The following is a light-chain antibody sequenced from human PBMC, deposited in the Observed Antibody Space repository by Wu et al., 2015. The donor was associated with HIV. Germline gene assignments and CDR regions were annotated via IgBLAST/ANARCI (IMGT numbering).Light chain of an antibody. V-gene: IGKV1-5*03. Sequence: DIQMTQSPSTLSASVGDRVTITCRASQSISSRLAWYQQKPGKAPKLLIYETSSLESGVPSRFSGSGSGTEFTLTISSLQPDDFATYYCQQYNSYSPMYSFGQGTKLEIK. CDR1: QSISSR. CDR2: ETS. CDR3: QQYNSYSPMYS. J-gene: IGKJ2*03.